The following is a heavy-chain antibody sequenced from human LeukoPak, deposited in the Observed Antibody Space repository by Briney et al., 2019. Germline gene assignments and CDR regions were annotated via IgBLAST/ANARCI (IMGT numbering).Heavy chain of an antibody. J-gene: IGHJ4*02. CDR3: AGGRIAALYY. CDR2: IYHSGST. Sequence: SETLSLTCAVSGGSIKSNNWWSWVRQPPGKGLEWIGEIYHSGSTNYNPSLESRVTVSVDKSKNQFSLDLTSVTAADTAVYYCAGGRIAALYYWGQGTLVTVSS. CDR1: GGSIKSNNW. D-gene: IGHD6-13*01. V-gene: IGHV4-4*02.